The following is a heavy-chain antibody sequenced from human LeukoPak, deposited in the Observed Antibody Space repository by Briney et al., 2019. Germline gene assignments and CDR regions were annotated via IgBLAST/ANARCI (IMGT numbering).Heavy chain of an antibody. CDR3: TTEASSGWYYYYYGMDV. CDR2: IKSKTDGGTT. V-gene: IGHV3-15*07. D-gene: IGHD6-19*01. CDR1: GFTFSNAW. Sequence: GGSLRLSCAASGFTFSNAWMNWVRQAPGKGLEWVGRIKSKTDGGTTDYAAPVKGRFTISRDDSKNTLYLQMNSLKTEDTAVYYCTTEASSGWYYYYYGMDVWGQGTTVTVSS. J-gene: IGHJ6*02.